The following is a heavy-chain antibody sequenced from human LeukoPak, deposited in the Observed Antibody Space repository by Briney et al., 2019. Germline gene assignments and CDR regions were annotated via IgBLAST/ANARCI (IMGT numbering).Heavy chain of an antibody. CDR1: GFTFSSYW. J-gene: IGHJ4*02. CDR3: ARSPGRGSWYCFDY. D-gene: IGHD6-13*01. CDR2: INSDGSST. V-gene: IGHV3-74*01. Sequence: GGSLRLSCAASGFTFSSYWMHWVRQAPGKGLVWVSRINSDGSSTSYADSVKGRFTISRDNAKNTLYLQMNSLRAEDTAVYYCARSPGRGSWYCFDYWGQGTLVTVSS.